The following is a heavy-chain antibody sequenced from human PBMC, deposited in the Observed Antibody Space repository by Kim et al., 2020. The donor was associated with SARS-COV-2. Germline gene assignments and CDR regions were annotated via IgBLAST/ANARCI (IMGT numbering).Heavy chain of an antibody. CDR1: GGSISSYY. V-gene: IGHV4-59*01. J-gene: IGHJ6*02. Sequence: SETLSLTCTVSGGSISSYYWSWIRQPPGKGLEWIGYIYYSGSANYNPSLKSRVTISVDTSNNQFSVRLRSVTAADTAVYYCARSRFERITIFGVVIIAAMDVWGQGTTVTVSS. CDR3: ARSRFERITIFGVVIIAAMDV. CDR2: IYYSGSA. D-gene: IGHD3-3*01.